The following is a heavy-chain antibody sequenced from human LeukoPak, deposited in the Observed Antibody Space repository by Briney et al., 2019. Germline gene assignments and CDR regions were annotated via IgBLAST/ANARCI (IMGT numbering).Heavy chain of an antibody. J-gene: IGHJ4*02. V-gene: IGHV3-21*01. CDR1: GFTFSNYY. Sequence: GGSLRLSCAASGFTFSNYYMNWVRQAPGKGLEWVSSISSGSSYIYYADSLKGRFTISRDNAKNSLYLQMNSLRAEDTAVYYCATGVRGYNSALDYWGQGTLVTVSS. D-gene: IGHD6-19*01. CDR2: ISSGSSYI. CDR3: ATGVRGYNSALDY.